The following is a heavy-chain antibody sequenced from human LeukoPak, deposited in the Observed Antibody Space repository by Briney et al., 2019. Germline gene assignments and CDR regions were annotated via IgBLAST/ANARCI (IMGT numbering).Heavy chain of an antibody. CDR2: ISYDGSNK. D-gene: IGHD6-13*01. J-gene: IGHJ4*02. Sequence: GGSLRLSCAASGFTFINYAMHWVRQAPGKGLEWVSVISYDGSNKYYPDSVKGRFTISRDNSKNTLYLQMNSLRAEDTAVYCCARILAAAGPLDYWGQGTLVTVSS. CDR1: GFTFINYA. CDR3: ARILAAAGPLDY. V-gene: IGHV3-30-3*01.